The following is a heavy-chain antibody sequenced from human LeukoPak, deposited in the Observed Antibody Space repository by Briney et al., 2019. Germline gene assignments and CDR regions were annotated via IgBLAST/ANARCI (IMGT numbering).Heavy chain of an antibody. CDR1: GFTFTNAW. V-gene: IGHV3-15*01. CDR2: IKSRVSGGTT. J-gene: IGHJ4*02. CDR3: TSDLPGGYSNYFDD. Sequence: GGSLTLSCAASGFTFTNAWMSWVRQAPGKGLEWVGRIKSRVSGGTTDYAAPVKGRFTISRDDSKNTLHLQMDSLRTEDTAVYYCTSDLPGGYSNYFDDWGQGTLVTVSS. D-gene: IGHD4-23*01.